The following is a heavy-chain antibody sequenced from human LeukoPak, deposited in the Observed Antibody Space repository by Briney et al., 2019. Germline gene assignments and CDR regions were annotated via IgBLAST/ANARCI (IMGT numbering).Heavy chain of an antibody. CDR2: IKEDESEK. Sequence: GGSLRLSCAASGLSFSYYWMTWVRQAPGKGLEWVASIKEDESEKNNVDSVKGRFTISRDNAKNSLYLQMNSLRAEDTAVYNCASRHCSGRSCFLSSYLYMDVWGKGTTVTVSS. CDR3: ASRHCSGRSCFLSSYLYMDV. CDR1: GLSFSYYW. J-gene: IGHJ6*03. D-gene: IGHD2-15*01. V-gene: IGHV3-7*01.